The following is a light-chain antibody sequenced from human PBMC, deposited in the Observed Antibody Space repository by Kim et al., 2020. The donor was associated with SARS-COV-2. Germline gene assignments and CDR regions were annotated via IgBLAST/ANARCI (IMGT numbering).Light chain of an antibody. Sequence: VALGPTARITCEGNNSGSKNVHWYQQKPCQAPVLVIYRDSNRPSGIPERFSGSNSGNTATLTISRAQAGDEADYYCQVWDSSTGKVFGGGTQLTIL. CDR2: RDS. CDR3: QVWDSSTGKV. CDR1: NSGSKN. J-gene: IGLJ2*01. V-gene: IGLV3-9*01.